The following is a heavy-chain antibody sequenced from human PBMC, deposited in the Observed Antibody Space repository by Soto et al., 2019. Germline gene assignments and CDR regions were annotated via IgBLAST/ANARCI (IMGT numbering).Heavy chain of an antibody. Sequence: ASVKVSCKASGYTLTTYYMNWVRQAPGQGLEWMGMINPSGGSTHYAQRFQGRVTMTRDTSTSTVYMELSSLRSEDTAVYYCAREEDAGYFATSSNPLDIWGQGTMVT. D-gene: IGHD3-9*01. V-gene: IGHV1-46*01. J-gene: IGHJ3*02. CDR1: GYTLTTYY. CDR2: INPSGGST. CDR3: AREEDAGYFATSSNPLDI.